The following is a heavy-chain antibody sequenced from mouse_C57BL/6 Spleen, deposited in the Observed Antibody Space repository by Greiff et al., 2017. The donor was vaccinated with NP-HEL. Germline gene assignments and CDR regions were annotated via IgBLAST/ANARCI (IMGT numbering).Heavy chain of an antibody. CDR3: ARHEGYYGRADYAMDY. CDR2: FYPGSGSI. J-gene: IGHJ4*01. V-gene: IGHV1-62-2*01. D-gene: IGHD1-1*01. Sequence: QVQLQQSGAELVKPGAAVKLSCKASGYTFTEYTIHWVKQRSGQGLEWIGWFYPGSGSIKYNEKFKDKATLTADKSSSTVYMELSRLTSEDSAVYFCARHEGYYGRADYAMDYWGQGTSVTVSS. CDR1: GYTFTEYT.